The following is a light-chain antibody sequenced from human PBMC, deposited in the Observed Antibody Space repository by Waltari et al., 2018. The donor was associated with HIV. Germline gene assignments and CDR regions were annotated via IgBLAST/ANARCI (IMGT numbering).Light chain of an antibody. CDR3: SSYAGTINFVI. CDR1: SRDVGGYKF. CDR2: ETS. Sequence: QSALTQPPSASGSPGQSVTISCTGTSRDVGGYKFVAWYQQHPGKAPRLLFYETSQRPSGVPDRFSGSKSGNTASLTVSGLQAEDEADYYCSSYAGTINFVIFGGGTKLTVL. V-gene: IGLV2-8*01. J-gene: IGLJ2*01.